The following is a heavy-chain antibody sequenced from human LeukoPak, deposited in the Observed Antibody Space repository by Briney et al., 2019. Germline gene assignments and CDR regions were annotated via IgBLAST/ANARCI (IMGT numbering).Heavy chain of an antibody. CDR1: GGSISSYY. J-gene: IGHJ4*02. V-gene: IGHV4-59*08. D-gene: IGHD1-1*01. CDR2: IYYSGST. Sequence: SETLSLTCIVSGGSISSYYWSWIRQPPGKGLEWIGYIYYSGSTNYNPSLKSRVTISVDTSKNQFSLKLSSVTAADTAVYYCARLWRAAIDYGGQGTLVTVSS. CDR3: ARLWRAAIDY.